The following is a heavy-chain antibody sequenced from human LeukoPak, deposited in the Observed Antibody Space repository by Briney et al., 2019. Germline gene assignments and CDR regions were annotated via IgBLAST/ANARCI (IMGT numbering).Heavy chain of an antibody. J-gene: IGHJ6*03. CDR1: GYSISSGYY. V-gene: IGHV4-38-2*02. D-gene: IGHD3-10*01. CDR3: ARLGYYGSGSYATYYYYYYYMDV. CDR2: INHSGST. Sequence: SETLSLTCTVSGYSISSGYYWGWIRQPPGKGLEWIGEINHSGSTNYNPSLKSRVTISVDTSKNQFSLKLSSVTAADTAVYYCARLGYYGSGSYATYYYYYYYMDVWGKGTTVTISS.